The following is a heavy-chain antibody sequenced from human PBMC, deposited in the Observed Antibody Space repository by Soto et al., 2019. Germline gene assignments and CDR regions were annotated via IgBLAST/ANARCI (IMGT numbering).Heavy chain of an antibody. CDR1: GGCISSGDYY. CDR3: ARVYGDYDLSWFDP. D-gene: IGHD4-17*01. Sequence: SETLSLTCTVSGGCISSGDYYWSWIRQPPGKGLEWIGYIYYSGSTYYNPSLKSRVTISVDTSKNQFSLKLSSVTAADTAAYYCARVYGDYDLSWFDPWGQGTLVTVSS. CDR2: IYYSGST. V-gene: IGHV4-30-4*01. J-gene: IGHJ5*02.